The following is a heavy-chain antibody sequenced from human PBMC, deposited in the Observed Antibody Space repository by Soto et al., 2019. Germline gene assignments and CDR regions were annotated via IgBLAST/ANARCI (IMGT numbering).Heavy chain of an antibody. Sequence: GGSLRLSCAASGFTFSSYSMNWVRQAPGKGLEWVSSISSSSSYIYYADSVKGRFTISRDNAKNSLYLQMNSLRAEDTAVYYCARGDQLRLGELSLFPSLDYWGQGTLVTVSS. J-gene: IGHJ4*02. D-gene: IGHD3-16*02. CDR3: ARGDQLRLGELSLFPSLDY. V-gene: IGHV3-21*01. CDR2: ISSSSSYI. CDR1: GFTFSSYS.